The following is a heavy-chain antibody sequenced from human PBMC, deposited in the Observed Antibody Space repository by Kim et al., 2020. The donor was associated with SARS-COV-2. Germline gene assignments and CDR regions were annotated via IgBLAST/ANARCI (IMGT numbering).Heavy chain of an antibody. Sequence: GGSLRLSCAASEFTLSNAWMHWVRQAPGKGLEWVAIIKSKAQGGTTDYAAPVKGRFTISRDDSRNTLYLQMNTLQTEDTAVYYCTGFGEGYWGQGTLVTV. V-gene: IGHV3-15*01. CDR3: TGFGEGY. D-gene: IGHD3-10*01. CDR1: EFTLSNAW. CDR2: IKSKAQGGTT. J-gene: IGHJ4*02.